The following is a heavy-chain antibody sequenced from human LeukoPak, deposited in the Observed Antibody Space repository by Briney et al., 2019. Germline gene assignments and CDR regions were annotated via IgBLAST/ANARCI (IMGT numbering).Heavy chain of an antibody. V-gene: IGHV3-9*01. CDR2: INWNGGSV. J-gene: IGHJ4*02. CDR1: GFSFDDYA. CDR3: AKDVYNYYDTSGYYS. Sequence: SLRLSCVASGFSFDDYAMHWVRQAPGKGLEWVSGINWNGGSVGYADSVKGRFTISRDNAKNSLYLQMNSLRAEDTALYYCAKDVYNYYDTSGYYSWGQGTQVTVSS. D-gene: IGHD3-22*01.